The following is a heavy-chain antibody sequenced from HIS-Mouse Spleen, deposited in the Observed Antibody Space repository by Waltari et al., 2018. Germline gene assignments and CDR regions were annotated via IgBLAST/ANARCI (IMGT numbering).Heavy chain of an antibody. CDR2: IYYSGHT. Sequence: QLQLQESGPGLVKPSETLSLTCTVSGGSISSSSYYWGWIRQPPGKGLGWIGSIYYSGHTYYNPSLKSRVTISVDTSKNQSSLKLSSVTAADTAVYYCAREIPYSSSWYDWYFDLWGRGTLVTVSS. J-gene: IGHJ2*01. CDR3: AREIPYSSSWYDWYFDL. CDR1: GGSISSSSYY. D-gene: IGHD6-13*01. V-gene: IGHV4-39*07.